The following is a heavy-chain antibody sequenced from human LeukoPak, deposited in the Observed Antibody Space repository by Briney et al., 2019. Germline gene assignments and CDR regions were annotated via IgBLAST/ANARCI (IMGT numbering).Heavy chain of an antibody. J-gene: IGHJ4*02. D-gene: IGHD3-3*01. CDR2: IYYSGGT. V-gene: IGHV4-59*05. CDR3: AAYYDFWSGYFIY. Sequence: SETLSLTCTVSGGSISSYYWSWIRQPPGKGLEWIGSIYYSGGTYYNPSLKSRVTISVDTSKNQFSLKLSSVTAADTAVYYCAAYYDFWSGYFIYWGQGTLVTVSS. CDR1: GGSISSYY.